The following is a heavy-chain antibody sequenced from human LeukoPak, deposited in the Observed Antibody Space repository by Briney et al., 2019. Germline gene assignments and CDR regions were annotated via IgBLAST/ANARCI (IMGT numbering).Heavy chain of an antibody. V-gene: IGHV3-33*01. Sequence: GGSLRLSCAASGFTFSSYGMHWVRQAPGKGLEWVAVIWYDGSNKYYADSVKGRFTISRDNSKNTLYLQMNSLRAEDTAVYYCARDGYSGYYPPYYMDVWGKGTTVTVSS. CDR2: IWYDGSNK. CDR3: ARDGYSGYYPPYYMDV. D-gene: IGHD5-12*01. J-gene: IGHJ6*03. CDR1: GFTFSSYG.